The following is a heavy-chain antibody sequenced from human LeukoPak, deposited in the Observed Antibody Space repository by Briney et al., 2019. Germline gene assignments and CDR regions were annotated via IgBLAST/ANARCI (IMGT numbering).Heavy chain of an antibody. CDR2: ISSSSYI. D-gene: IGHD4-23*01. CDR1: GFTFSSYS. CDR3: ARDGAYYGGTSYYFDY. J-gene: IGHJ4*02. V-gene: IGHV3-21*01. Sequence: PGGSLRLSCAASGFTFSSYSMNWVRQAPGKGLEWASSISSSSYIYYADSVKGRFTISRDNAKNTPYLQMNSLRAEDTAVYYCARDGAYYGGTSYYFDYWGQGTLVTVSS.